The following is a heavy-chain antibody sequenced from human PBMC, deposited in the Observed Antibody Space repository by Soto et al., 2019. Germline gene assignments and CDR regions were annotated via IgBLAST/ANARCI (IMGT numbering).Heavy chain of an antibody. CDR1: GYTLTELS. CDR3: ATDRWSGYFGYFDY. J-gene: IGHJ4*02. D-gene: IGHD3-3*01. CDR2: FDPEDGET. Sequence: ASVKVSCKVSGYTLTELSMHWVRQAPGKGLEWMGGFDPEDGETIYAQKFQGRVTMTEETSTDTAYMELSSLRSEDTAVYYCATDRWSGYFGYFDYWGQGTLVTVSS. V-gene: IGHV1-24*01.